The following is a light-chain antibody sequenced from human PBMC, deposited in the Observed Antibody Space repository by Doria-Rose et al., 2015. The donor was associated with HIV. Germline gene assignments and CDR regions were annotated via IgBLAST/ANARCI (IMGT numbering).Light chain of an antibody. J-gene: IGKJ1*01. Sequence: TLSLSPGERATLSCRASQRVATYLAWFQQKPGQAPRLLIYDAPNRATGIPARFSGSGSGTDFTLTISSLEPEDFAVYYCQQRSNWLWTFGQGTKVEIK. CDR3: QQRSNWLWT. CDR2: DAP. CDR1: QRVATY. V-gene: IGKV3-11*01.